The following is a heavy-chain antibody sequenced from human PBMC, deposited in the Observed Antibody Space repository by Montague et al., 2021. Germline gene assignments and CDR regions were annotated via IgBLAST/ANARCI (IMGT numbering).Heavy chain of an antibody. CDR2: ITSGGST. CDR3: TKDQDDYGDYVDWVDT. D-gene: IGHD4-17*01. CDR1: GFPFSSYA. Sequence: SRSLSFSASGFPFSSYAMSWVRQAPGKGLKWVSSITSGGSTYYADSVTGRFTISRDNSKNTLYLQMNSLRAEDTAVYYCTKDQDDYGDYVDWVDTWGQGTLVTVSS. V-gene: IGHV3-23*01. J-gene: IGHJ5*02.